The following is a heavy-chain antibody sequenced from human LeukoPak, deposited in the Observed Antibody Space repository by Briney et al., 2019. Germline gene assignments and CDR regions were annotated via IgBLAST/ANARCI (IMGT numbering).Heavy chain of an antibody. CDR2: ISYDGSNK. D-gene: IGHD3-3*01. Sequence: GGSLRLSCAASGFTFSSYGMHWVRQAPGKGLEWVAVISYDGSNKYYADSVKGRFTISRDNSKNTLYLQMNSLRAEDTAVYYCAKDGGGSLEWLPPMDVWGQGTMVTVS. V-gene: IGHV3-30*18. CDR1: GFTFSSYG. CDR3: AKDGGGSLEWLPPMDV. J-gene: IGHJ6*02.